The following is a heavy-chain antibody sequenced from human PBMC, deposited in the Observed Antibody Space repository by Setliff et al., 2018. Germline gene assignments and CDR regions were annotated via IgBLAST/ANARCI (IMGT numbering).Heavy chain of an antibody. Sequence: PSETLSLTCAVYGGSFSGYHWAWIRQLPGKGLEWIGTIYHSGSTYFNPSLESRVTLSVDTSKNQFSLKLTSVIAADTAVYYCARGMRDGYRSFHYWGQGTLVTVSS. D-gene: IGHD5-12*01. CDR3: ARGMRDGYRSFHY. V-gene: IGHV4-34*01. CDR1: GGSFSGYH. J-gene: IGHJ4*02. CDR2: IYHSGST.